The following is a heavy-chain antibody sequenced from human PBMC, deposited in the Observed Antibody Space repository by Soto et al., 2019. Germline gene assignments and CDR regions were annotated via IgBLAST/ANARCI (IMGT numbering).Heavy chain of an antibody. CDR3: ARGLSGYDSHYYYYMDV. CDR1: GYTFTSYD. D-gene: IGHD5-12*01. Sequence: ASVKVSCKASGYTFTSYDINWVRQATGQGLEWMGWMNPSTGNTGYAQNFQGRVTMARDTSISTAYMELSSLRSEDTAVYYCARGLSGYDSHYYYYMDVWGKGTTVTVSS. J-gene: IGHJ6*03. V-gene: IGHV1-8*01. CDR2: MNPSTGNT.